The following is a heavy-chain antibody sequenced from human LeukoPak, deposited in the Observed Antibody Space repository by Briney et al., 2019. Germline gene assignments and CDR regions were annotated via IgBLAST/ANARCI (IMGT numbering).Heavy chain of an antibody. V-gene: IGHV3-30*18. D-gene: IGHD2-15*01. CDR2: ISYDGSTK. CDR1: GFTFSSYG. CDR3: AKEACGGRCVSDYFDY. J-gene: IGHJ4*02. Sequence: PGGSLRLSCAAPGFTFSSYGIHWVRQSPGKGLEWVAVISYDGSTKYYVDSVKGRFTISRDNSKNTLYLQMNSLRAEDTAVYYCAKEACGGRCVSDYFDYWGQGTLVTVSS.